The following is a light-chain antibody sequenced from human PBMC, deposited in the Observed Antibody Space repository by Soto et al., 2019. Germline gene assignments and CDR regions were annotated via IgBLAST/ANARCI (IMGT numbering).Light chain of an antibody. CDR1: QSVSSSY. CDR2: GAS. V-gene: IGKV3-20*01. J-gene: IGKJ5*01. CDR3: PQYDSSPIT. Sequence: EIVLTQSPGTLSLSPGESATLSCRASQSVSSSYLAWYQQKPGQAPRLLIYGASSRATGIPDRFSGSGSGTDFTLTISRLEPEDFAVYSWPQYDSSPITFGQGTRLEIK.